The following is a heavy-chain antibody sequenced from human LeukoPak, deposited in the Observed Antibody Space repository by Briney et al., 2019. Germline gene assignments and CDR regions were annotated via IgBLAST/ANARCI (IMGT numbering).Heavy chain of an antibody. V-gene: IGHV3-21*01. CDR2: ISSGSDYI. J-gene: IGHJ4*02. D-gene: IGHD6-19*01. CDR1: GFTFNTYS. CDR3: ARGRDSSGWYDI. Sequence: PGGSLRLSCAASGFTFNTYSMNWVRQAPGKGLEWVSCISSGSDYIYYADSVKGRFTISRDNTKNSLYLQMNSLRAEDTAVYFCARGRDSSGWYDIWGQETRVTVSS.